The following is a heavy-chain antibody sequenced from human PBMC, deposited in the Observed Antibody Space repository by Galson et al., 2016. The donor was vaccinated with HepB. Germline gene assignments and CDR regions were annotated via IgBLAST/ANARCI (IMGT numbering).Heavy chain of an antibody. Sequence: SETLSLTCAVYGGSFSDYYWSWIRQPPGKGLEWIGETNHSGSTNYNPSLKSRVTISVDTSKNQFSLNLSSVTAADTAVYYCARASTPIRTRFDPWGQGTLVTVSS. J-gene: IGHJ5*02. CDR1: GGSFSDYY. V-gene: IGHV4-34*01. CDR3: ARASTPIRTRFDP. CDR2: TNHSGST. D-gene: IGHD2-2*01.